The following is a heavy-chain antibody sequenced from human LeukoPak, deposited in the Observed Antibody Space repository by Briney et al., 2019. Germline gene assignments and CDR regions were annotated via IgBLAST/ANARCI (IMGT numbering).Heavy chain of an antibody. CDR1: GDTFSTFG. CDR2: ISAYNGNT. CDR3: ARGGMKWFGELLYGGACDY. V-gene: IGHV1-18*01. Sequence: ASVKVSCKVSGDTFSTFGFTWVRQAPGQGLEWMGWISAYNGNTNYAQKLQGRVTMTTDTSTSTAYMELRSLRSDDTAVYYCARGGMKWFGELLYGGACDYWGQGTLVTVSS. D-gene: IGHD3-10*01. J-gene: IGHJ4*02.